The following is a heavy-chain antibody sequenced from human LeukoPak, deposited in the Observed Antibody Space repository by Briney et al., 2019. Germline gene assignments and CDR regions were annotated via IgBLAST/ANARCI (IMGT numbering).Heavy chain of an antibody. V-gene: IGHV1-24*01. CDR1: GYTLTELS. D-gene: IGHD3-22*01. Sequence: ASVKVSCKVSGYTLTELSMHWVRQAPGKGLEWMGGFDPEDGETIYAQKFQGRVTMTEDTSTDTAYMELGSLRSEDTAVYYCATGARYDSSGYLGAYDYWGQGTQVTVSS. CDR2: FDPEDGET. J-gene: IGHJ4*02. CDR3: ATGARYDSSGYLGAYDY.